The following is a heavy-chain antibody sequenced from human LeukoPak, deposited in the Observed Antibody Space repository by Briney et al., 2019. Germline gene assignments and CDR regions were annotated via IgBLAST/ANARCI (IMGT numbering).Heavy chain of an antibody. CDR3: ARGADSGWFGY. Sequence: PSETLSLTCAVYGGSFSGYYWSWIRQPPGKGLEWIGEINHSGNTNYNPSLKSRVTISVDTSKNQFSLKLSSVTAADTAVYYCARGADSGWFGYWGQGTLVTVSS. V-gene: IGHV4-34*01. CDR1: GGSFSGYY. CDR2: INHSGNT. D-gene: IGHD6-19*01. J-gene: IGHJ5*01.